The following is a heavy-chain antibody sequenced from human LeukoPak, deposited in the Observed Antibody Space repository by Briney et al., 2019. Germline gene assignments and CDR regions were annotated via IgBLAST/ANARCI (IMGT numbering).Heavy chain of an antibody. V-gene: IGHV3-64D*06. Sequence: GGSLRLSCAASGFTFSSYAMYWVRQAPGKGLEYVSAISSNGGSTYYADSVKGRFTISRDNSKNTLFLQMSSLRAEDTAVYYCVKVTGTHTSYWYFDLWGRGTLVTVSS. J-gene: IGHJ2*01. CDR1: GFTFSSYA. D-gene: IGHD1-14*01. CDR3: VKVTGTHTSYWYFDL. CDR2: ISSNGGST.